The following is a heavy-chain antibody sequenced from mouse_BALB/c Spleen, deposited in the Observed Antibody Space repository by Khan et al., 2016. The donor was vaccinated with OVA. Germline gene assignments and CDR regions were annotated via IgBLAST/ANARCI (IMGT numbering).Heavy chain of an antibody. D-gene: IGHD2-10*02. CDR1: GYSITSDYA. Sequence: EVQLQESGPGLVKPSQSLSLSCTVTGYSITSDYAWNWIRKFPENKLEWMGNISYSGNTKYNPSLKSRISVTRATSKNQIFLQLNSVTAEDTATYDCARVYGGDFDYWGQGTTLTVSS. CDR2: ISYSGNT. CDR3: ARVYGGDFDY. J-gene: IGHJ2*01. V-gene: IGHV3-2*02.